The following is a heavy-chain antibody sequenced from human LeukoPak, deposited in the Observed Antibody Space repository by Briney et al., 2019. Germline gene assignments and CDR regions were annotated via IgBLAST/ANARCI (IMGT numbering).Heavy chain of an antibody. Sequence: PGGALRLSCVASGGTFCDFAMNWGRQDPGQGVEGGSLISGGGGATYYAYSVNRLFTISTNNKKNSLYLQINSLSTDATAFYYAKAAYDLSTGYYSYYSYAFDVWGRGTTVTVSS. CDR2: ISGGGGAT. J-gene: IGHJ6*02. D-gene: IGHD3-9*01. V-gene: IGHV3-43*02. CDR1: GGTFCDFA. CDR3: AKAAYDLSTGYYSYYSYAFDV.